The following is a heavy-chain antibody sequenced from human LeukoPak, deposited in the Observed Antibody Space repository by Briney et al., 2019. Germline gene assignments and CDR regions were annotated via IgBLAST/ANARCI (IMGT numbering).Heavy chain of an antibody. D-gene: IGHD3-10*01. CDR3: ARDRRGDTMVRGVFDY. CDR1: GFTFSSYE. J-gene: IGHJ4*02. CDR2: ISSSGSTA. Sequence: PGGSLRLSCAASGFTFSSYEMNWVRQAPGKGLEWVSYISSSGSTAYYADSVKGRFTISRDNAKNSLYLQMNSLRAEDTAVYYCARDRRGDTMVRGVFDYWGQGTLVTVSS. V-gene: IGHV3-48*03.